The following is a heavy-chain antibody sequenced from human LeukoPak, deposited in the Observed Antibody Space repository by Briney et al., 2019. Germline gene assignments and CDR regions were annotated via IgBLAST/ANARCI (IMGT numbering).Heavy chain of an antibody. CDR2: ISGSGGST. CDR3: AKDLLLWFGELLQSPFDY. Sequence: PGGSLRLSCAASGFTFSSYGMSWVRQAPGKGLEWVSAISGSGGSTYYADSVKGRFTIFRDNSKNTLYLQMNSLRAEDTAVYYCAKDLLLWFGELLQSPFDYWGQGTLVTVSS. CDR1: GFTFSSYG. J-gene: IGHJ4*02. V-gene: IGHV3-23*01. D-gene: IGHD3-10*01.